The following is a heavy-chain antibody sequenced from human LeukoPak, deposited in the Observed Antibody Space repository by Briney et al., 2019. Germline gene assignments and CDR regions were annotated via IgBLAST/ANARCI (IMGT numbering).Heavy chain of an antibody. CDR2: INSDGSST. V-gene: IGHV3-74*01. Sequence: GGSLRLSCAASGFTFSNYWMHWVRQAPGKGLVWDSGINSDGSSTSYADSVEGRFTISRDNAKNTLYLQMNSLRAEDTAVYYCAVDSSGYWAFDYWGQGTLVTVSS. CDR1: GFTFSNYW. D-gene: IGHD3-22*01. J-gene: IGHJ4*02. CDR3: AVDSSGYWAFDY.